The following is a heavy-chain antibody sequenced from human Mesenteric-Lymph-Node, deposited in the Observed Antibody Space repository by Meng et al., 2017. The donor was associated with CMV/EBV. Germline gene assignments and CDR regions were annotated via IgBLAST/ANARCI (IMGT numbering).Heavy chain of an antibody. CDR1: GYTFPSYA. J-gene: IGHJ4*02. D-gene: IGHD3-10*01. CDR3: ARGRLLWFGESYFDY. Sequence: SGYTFPSYAIHWVRQAPGQRLEWMGWINPDNGNTKYSQKFQARVTITRDTSASTAYMELSSLRSEDTAVYYCARGRLLWFGESYFDYWGQGALVTVSS. CDR2: INPDNGNT. V-gene: IGHV1-3*01.